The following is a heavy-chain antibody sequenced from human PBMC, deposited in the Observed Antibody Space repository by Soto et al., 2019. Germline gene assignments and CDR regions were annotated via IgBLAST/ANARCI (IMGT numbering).Heavy chain of an antibody. J-gene: IGHJ6*03. CDR1: GGSISSSSYY. Sequence: SETLSLTCTVSGGSISSSSYYWGWIRQPPGKGLEWIGSIYYSGSTYYNPSLKSRVTMSVDTSKNQFSLTLNSVTAADTATYYCARGGISHWAYFYYMDVWDRGTTVTVSS. CDR2: IYYSGST. V-gene: IGHV4-39*07. D-gene: IGHD2-21*01. CDR3: ARGGISHWAYFYYMDV.